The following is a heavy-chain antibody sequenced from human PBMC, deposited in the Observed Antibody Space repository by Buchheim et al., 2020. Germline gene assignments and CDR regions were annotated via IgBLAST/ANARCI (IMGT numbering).Heavy chain of an antibody. CDR2: LYYNGIT. J-gene: IGHJ6*02. V-gene: IGHV4-59*01. CDR3: ATAAPYYYYGMGV. CDR1: GGSISGYY. Sequence: QVQLQESGPGLVKPSETLSLNCSASGGSISGYYLSWIRQPPGKGLEWIGYLYYNGITNYNPSLKSRVTISADTSKNHFSLKLSSVTAADTAVYYCATAAPYYYYGMGVWGRGTT.